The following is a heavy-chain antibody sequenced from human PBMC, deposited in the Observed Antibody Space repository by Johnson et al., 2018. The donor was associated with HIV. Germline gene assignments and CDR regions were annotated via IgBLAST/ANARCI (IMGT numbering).Heavy chain of an antibody. CDR1: GSTFDDYG. V-gene: IGHV3-20*04. CDR2: INWNGGST. Sequence: VQLVESGGGVVQPGRSLRLSCAASGSTFDDYGMSWVRQAPGKGLEWVSGINWNGGSTGYADSVKGRFTTSRDNATNSLFLQMNIVRDEDTAVYYCVRGGAVAPSSCFDIWGQGTKVTVSS. D-gene: IGHD6-19*01. J-gene: IGHJ3*02. CDR3: VRGGAVAPSSCFDI.